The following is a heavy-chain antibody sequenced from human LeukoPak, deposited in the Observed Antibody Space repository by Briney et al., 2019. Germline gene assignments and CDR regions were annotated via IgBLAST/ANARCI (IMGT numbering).Heavy chain of an antibody. CDR2: IIPIFGTA. CDR1: GGTFSSYA. D-gene: IGHD3/OR15-3a*01. CDR3: ARERIGGLGGFDH. Sequence: SVKVSCKASGGTFSSYAISWVRQAPGQGLEWMGGIIPIFGTANYAQKFQGRVTITADESTSTAYMELSSLRSEDTAVYYCARERIGGLGGFDHWGQGTLVTVSS. V-gene: IGHV1-69*13. J-gene: IGHJ5*02.